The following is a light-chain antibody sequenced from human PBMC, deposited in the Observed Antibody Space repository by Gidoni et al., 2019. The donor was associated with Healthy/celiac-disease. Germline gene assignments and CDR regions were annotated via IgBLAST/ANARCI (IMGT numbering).Light chain of an antibody. CDR1: QNISSY. Sequence: DIQMTQSPSSLSASVGDRVTITCRASQNISSYLNWYQQKPGKAPKLLIYAAPSLQSGVPSRFSGSGSGTDFTLTISSLQPEDFATYYCQQSYSTPLTFGGGTKVEIK. CDR2: AAP. J-gene: IGKJ4*01. V-gene: IGKV1-39*01. CDR3: QQSYSTPLT.